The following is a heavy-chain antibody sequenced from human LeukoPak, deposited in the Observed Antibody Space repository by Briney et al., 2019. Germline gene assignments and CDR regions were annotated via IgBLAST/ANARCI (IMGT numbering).Heavy chain of an antibody. CDR1: GYTLTELS. V-gene: IGHV1-24*01. CDR3: ARIGGCSSTSCYSGREFDP. J-gene: IGHJ5*02. D-gene: IGHD2-2*01. CDR2: FDPEDGET. Sequence: ASVKVSCKVSGYTLTELSMHWVRQAPGKGLEWMGGFDPEDGETIYAQKFQGRVTMTEDTSTDTAYMELSSLRSEDTAVYYCARIGGCSSTSCYSGREFDPWGQGTLVTVSS.